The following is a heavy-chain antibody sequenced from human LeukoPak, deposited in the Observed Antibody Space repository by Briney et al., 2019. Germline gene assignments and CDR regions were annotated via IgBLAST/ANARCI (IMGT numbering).Heavy chain of an antibody. V-gene: IGHV1-2*02. D-gene: IGHD5-18*01. CDR1: GYTFTGYY. CDR3: ARCGRDTAMAPDY. J-gene: IGHJ4*02. Sequence: ASVKVACKASGYTFTGYYMHWVRQAPGQGLEWMGWINPNSGGTNYAQKFQGRVTITADESTSTAYMELSSLRSEDTAVYYCARCGRDTAMAPDYWGQGTLVTVSS. CDR2: INPNSGGT.